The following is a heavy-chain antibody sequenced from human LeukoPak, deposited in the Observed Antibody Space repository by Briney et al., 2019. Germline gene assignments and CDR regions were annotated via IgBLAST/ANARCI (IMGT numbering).Heavy chain of an antibody. J-gene: IGHJ6*02. CDR3: AKDLVPAAISGGIYYYYGMDV. D-gene: IGHD2-2*01. CDR1: GFTFSSYA. CDR2: TSGSGGST. V-gene: IGHV3-23*01. Sequence: GGSLRLSCAASGFTFSSYAMSWVRQAPGKGLEWVSATSGSGGSTYYADSVKGRFTISRDNSKNTLYLQMNSLRAEDTAVYYCAKDLVPAAISGGIYYYYGMDVWGQGTTVTVSS.